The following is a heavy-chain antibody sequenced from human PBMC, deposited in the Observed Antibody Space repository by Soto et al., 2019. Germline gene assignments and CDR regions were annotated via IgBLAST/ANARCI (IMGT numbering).Heavy chain of an antibody. CDR2: INHSGST. J-gene: IGHJ4*02. V-gene: IGHV4-34*01. Sequence: PSETLSLTCAVDGGTFSGYYWSWIRQPPGKGLEWIGEINHSGSTNYNPSLKSRVTISVDTSKNQFSLKLSSVTAADTAVYYCASTSYDILTGPGGYWGQGTLVTVSS. CDR1: GGTFSGYY. D-gene: IGHD3-9*01. CDR3: ASTSYDILTGPGGY.